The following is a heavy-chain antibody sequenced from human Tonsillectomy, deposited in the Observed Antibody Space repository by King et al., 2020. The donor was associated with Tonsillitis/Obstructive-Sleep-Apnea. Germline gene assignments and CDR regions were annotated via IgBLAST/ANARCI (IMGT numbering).Heavy chain of an antibody. CDR1: GYSFSSYW. Sequence: QLVQSGAEVKKPGESLRISCKGSGYSFSSYWISWVRQMPGKGLEWMGRIDPTDSYSNYSPSFQGHVTMSADKSIGTAFLQWSSLKASDTAMYYCARLSCSGTSFYYYCDMDVWGPGTTVTVSS. D-gene: IGHD2-2*01. J-gene: IGHJ6*02. CDR2: IDPTDSYS. CDR3: ARLSCSGTSFYYYCDMDV. V-gene: IGHV5-10-1*03.